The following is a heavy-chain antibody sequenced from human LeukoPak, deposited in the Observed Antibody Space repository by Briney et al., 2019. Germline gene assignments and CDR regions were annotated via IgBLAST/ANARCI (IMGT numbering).Heavy chain of an antibody. CDR3: ARGLYYYDSSVGAFDI. J-gene: IGHJ3*02. D-gene: IGHD3-22*01. CDR2: INPSGGST. Sequence: PGASVKVSCKASGYTFTSYYMHWVRQAPGQGLEWMGIINPSGGSTSYAQKFQGRVTMTRDTSTSTVYMELSSLRSEDTAVHYCARGLYYYDSSVGAFDIWGQGTMVTVSS. CDR1: GYTFTSYY. V-gene: IGHV1-46*01.